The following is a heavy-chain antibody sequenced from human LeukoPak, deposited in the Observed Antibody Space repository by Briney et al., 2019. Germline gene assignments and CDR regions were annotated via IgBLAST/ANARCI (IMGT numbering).Heavy chain of an antibody. Sequence: PSETLSLICTVSGASITTYYWSWIRQPPGKGLEWIGYIYYSGSTNYNPSLKSRVTISVDTSKNQFSLKLSSVTAADTAVYYCARVQRDSSGFGAFDIWGQGTMVTVSS. CDR3: ARVQRDSSGFGAFDI. V-gene: IGHV4-59*01. D-gene: IGHD3-22*01. CDR1: GASITTYY. CDR2: IYYSGST. J-gene: IGHJ3*02.